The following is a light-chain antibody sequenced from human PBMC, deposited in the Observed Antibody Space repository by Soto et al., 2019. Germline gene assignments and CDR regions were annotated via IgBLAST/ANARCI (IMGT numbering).Light chain of an antibody. CDR2: GAS. V-gene: IGKV3-15*01. J-gene: IGKJ2*01. Sequence: EIVMTQSPATLSVSLGERATLSCRASQSVGSNLAWYQQKPGQAPRLLIYGASSMATGIPARFGGSGSGTEFTLTISSLQSEDFAVYYCQQSNNWPRTFGQGTKLEIK. CDR1: QSVGSN. CDR3: QQSNNWPRT.